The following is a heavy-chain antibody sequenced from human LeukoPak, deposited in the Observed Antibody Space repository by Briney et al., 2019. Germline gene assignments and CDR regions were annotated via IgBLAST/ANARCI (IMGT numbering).Heavy chain of an antibody. CDR3: ARATTFGGVIVIPRGYYYYGMDV. CDR1: GLSFSAYW. CDR2: IKQDGTDK. J-gene: IGHJ6*02. Sequence: GGSLRLSCAASGLSFSAYWGNWVRQAPGKGLEWVAIIKQDGTDKKYVDSVKGRFTISRDNTENSLYLQMNSLRAEDTAVYYCARATTFGGVIVIPRGYYYYGMDVWGQGTTVTVSS. V-gene: IGHV3-7*03. D-gene: IGHD3-16*02.